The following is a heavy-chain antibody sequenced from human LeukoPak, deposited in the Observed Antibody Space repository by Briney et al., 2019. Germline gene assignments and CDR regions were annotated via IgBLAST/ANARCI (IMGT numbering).Heavy chain of an antibody. V-gene: IGHV3-30-3*01. CDR3: ARHYYDSTGQAHDAFDI. D-gene: IGHD3-22*01. CDR2: ISYDGSNNDGSNK. CDR1: GFTFSSYA. Sequence: GGSLRLSCAASGFTFSSYAMHWVRQAPGKGLEWVAVISYDGSNNDGSNKYYADSVKGRFTISRDNSKNTLYLQMNSLRAEDTAVYYCARHYYDSTGQAHDAFDIWGQGTMVTVSS. J-gene: IGHJ3*02.